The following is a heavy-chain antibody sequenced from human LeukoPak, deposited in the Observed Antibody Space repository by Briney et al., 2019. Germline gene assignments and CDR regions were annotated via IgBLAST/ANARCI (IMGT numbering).Heavy chain of an antibody. V-gene: IGHV1-18*01. CDR2: ISAYNGNT. CDR3: ARDPSFDYDSSGCFDY. J-gene: IGHJ4*02. D-gene: IGHD3-22*01. CDR1: GGTFSSYA. Sequence: ASVKVSCKASGGTFSSYAISWVRQAPGQGLEWMGWISAYNGNTNYAQKLQGRVTMTTDTSTSTAYMELRSLRSDDTAVYYCARDPSFDYDSSGCFDYWGQGTLVTVSS.